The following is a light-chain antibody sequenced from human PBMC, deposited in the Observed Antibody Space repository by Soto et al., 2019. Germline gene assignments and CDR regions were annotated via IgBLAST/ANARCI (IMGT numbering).Light chain of an antibody. Sequence: DIVMTQSPLSLPVTPGEPASISCRSSQSLLHSNGYNYLDWYLQKPGQSPQLLIYLGSNRASGVPDSCSGSGSGTDFTLTISRVDADDVGVNYCMQALQTPITFGKGTRLEIK. V-gene: IGKV2-28*01. J-gene: IGKJ5*01. CDR3: MQALQTPIT. CDR1: QSLLHSNGYNY. CDR2: LGS.